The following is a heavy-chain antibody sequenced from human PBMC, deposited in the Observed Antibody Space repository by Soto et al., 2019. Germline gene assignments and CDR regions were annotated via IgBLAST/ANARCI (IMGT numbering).Heavy chain of an antibody. D-gene: IGHD3-9*01. Sequence: GGSLRLSCAASGFTFSSYEMNWVRQAPGKGLEWVSYISSSGSTIYYTDSVKGRFTISRDNAKNSLYLQMNSLRAEDTAVYYCARDLKDYDILTGYYLYYYGMDVWGQGTTVTVSS. V-gene: IGHV3-48*03. CDR2: ISSSGSTI. CDR1: GFTFSSYE. J-gene: IGHJ6*02. CDR3: ARDLKDYDILTGYYLYYYGMDV.